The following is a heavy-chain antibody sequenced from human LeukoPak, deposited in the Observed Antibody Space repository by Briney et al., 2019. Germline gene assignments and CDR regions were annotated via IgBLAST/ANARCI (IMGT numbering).Heavy chain of an antibody. CDR3: ARGSLGRGWLYDS. J-gene: IGHJ4*02. Sequence: PGRSLRLSCAASGFTFSSHWMTWVRQAPGKGLEWVANINQDGSETYYMDSVKGRFTISRDNTKSSLYLQMNQLRAEDTAVFYCARGSLGRGWLYDSWGQGTPISVSS. V-gene: IGHV3-7*05. CDR2: INQDGSET. D-gene: IGHD7-27*01. CDR1: GFTFSSHW.